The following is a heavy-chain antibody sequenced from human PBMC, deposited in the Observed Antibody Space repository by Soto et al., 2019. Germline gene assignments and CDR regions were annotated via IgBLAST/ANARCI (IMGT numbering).Heavy chain of an antibody. Sequence: QLQLQESGPGLVKPSETLSLTCTVSGGSISSSSYYWGWIRQPPGKGLEWIGSIYYSGSTYYNPSLKSRVTIYVDTSKNQFSLKLSSVTAADTAVYYCARQKAYSSSWYGDYWGQGTLVTVSS. V-gene: IGHV4-39*01. D-gene: IGHD6-13*01. CDR2: IYYSGST. CDR3: ARQKAYSSSWYGDY. CDR1: GGSISSSSYY. J-gene: IGHJ4*02.